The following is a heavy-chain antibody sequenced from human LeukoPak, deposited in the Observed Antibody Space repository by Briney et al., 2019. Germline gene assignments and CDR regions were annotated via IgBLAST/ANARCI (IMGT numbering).Heavy chain of an antibody. D-gene: IGHD1-26*01. CDR3: AKEGPHRGSYYLNFDY. CDR2: ISPNDDGT. J-gene: IGHJ4*02. Sequence: GGSLRLSCATSGFTFDKYFIHWVRQAPGKGLEWVSTISPNDDGTYYADSVKGRFTISRDNSKNTVYLQMNSLRVEDTAVYYCAKEGPHRGSYYLNFDYWGQGTLVTVSS. CDR1: GFTFDKYF. V-gene: IGHV3-23*01.